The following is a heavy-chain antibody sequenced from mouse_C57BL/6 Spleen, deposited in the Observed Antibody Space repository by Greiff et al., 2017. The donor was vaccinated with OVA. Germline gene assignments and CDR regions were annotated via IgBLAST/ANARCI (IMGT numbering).Heavy chain of an antibody. D-gene: IGHD3-3*01. CDR3: AKNWGGDVGDYFAY. CDR2: IWRGGST. J-gene: IGHJ2*01. V-gene: IGHV2-5*01. CDR1: GFSLTSYG. Sequence: VQLQESGPGLVQPSQSLSITCTVSGFSLTSYGVHWVRQSPGKGLEWLGVIWRGGSTDYNAAFMSRLSITKDNSKSQFFFKMNSLQADDTAIYYCAKNWGGDVGDYFAYWGQGTPLTVSS.